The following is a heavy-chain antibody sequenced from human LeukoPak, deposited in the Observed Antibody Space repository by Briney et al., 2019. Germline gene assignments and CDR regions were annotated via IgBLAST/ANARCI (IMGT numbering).Heavy chain of an antibody. CDR2: ISSSSSYI. Sequence: GGSLRLSCAASGFTFSSYSMNWVRQAPGKGLEWVSAISSSSSYIYYADSVKGRYTISRDNAKNSLYLQMNSLRAEDTAVYYCARTYYDILTGSKDAFDIWGQGTMVTVSS. CDR1: GFTFSSYS. J-gene: IGHJ3*02. D-gene: IGHD3-9*01. V-gene: IGHV3-21*01. CDR3: ARTYYDILTGSKDAFDI.